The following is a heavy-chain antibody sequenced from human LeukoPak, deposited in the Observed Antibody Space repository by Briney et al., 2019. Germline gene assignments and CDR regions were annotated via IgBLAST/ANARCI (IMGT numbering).Heavy chain of an antibody. Sequence: GASVKVSCKASGYTFTGYYMHWVRQAPGQGLEWMGRINPNSGGTNYAQKFQGRVTMTRDTSISTAYMELSSLRSEDTAVYYCASHSSGWYRFFDYWGQGTLVTVSS. V-gene: IGHV1-2*06. CDR1: GYTFTGYY. CDR2: INPNSGGT. J-gene: IGHJ4*02. D-gene: IGHD6-19*01. CDR3: ASHSSGWYRFFDY.